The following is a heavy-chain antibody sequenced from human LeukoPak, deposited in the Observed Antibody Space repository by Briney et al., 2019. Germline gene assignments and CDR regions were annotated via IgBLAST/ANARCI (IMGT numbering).Heavy chain of an antibody. CDR3: ARGYGDSRGPYYFDY. D-gene: IGHD4-17*01. CDR1: GYTFTIYY. Sequence: ASVKVSCKASGYTFTIYYIHWVRQAPGQGLEWMGVIDPNGGSTSYAQSFQGRVAMTRDTSTSTVYMELSNLRSGDTAVYYCARGYGDSRGPYYFDYWGQGTLVTVSS. CDR2: IDPNGGST. J-gene: IGHJ4*02. V-gene: IGHV1-46*01.